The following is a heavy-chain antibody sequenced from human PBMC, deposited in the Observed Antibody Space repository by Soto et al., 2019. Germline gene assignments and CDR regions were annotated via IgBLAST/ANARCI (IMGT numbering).Heavy chain of an antibody. CDR1: GGTFSSYA. D-gene: IGHD3-22*01. Sequence: QVQLVQSGAEVKKPGSSVKVSCKASGGTFSSYAISWVRQAPGQGLEWMGGFIPIFGTADYAQKFQGRVTLPADESTSTADMELSSLRSEDTAVYYCASHYDSSGYYYRGLDYWGQGTLVTVSS. CDR2: FIPIFGTA. CDR3: ASHYDSSGYYYRGLDY. J-gene: IGHJ4*02. V-gene: IGHV1-69*12.